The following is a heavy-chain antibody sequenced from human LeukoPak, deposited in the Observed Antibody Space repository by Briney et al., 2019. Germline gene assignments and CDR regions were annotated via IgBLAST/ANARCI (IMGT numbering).Heavy chain of an antibody. CDR2: INPSGGST. V-gene: IGHV1-46*01. CDR3: ARDRSWGSSGWSNWFDP. Sequence: ASVKVSCKASGYTFTSYYMHWVRQAPGQGLEWMGIINPSGGSTSYAQKFQGRVTMTRDTSTSTVYMELSSLRSEDTAVYYCARDRSWGSSGWSNWFDPWGQGTLVTVSS. D-gene: IGHD6-19*01. CDR1: GYTFTSYY. J-gene: IGHJ5*02.